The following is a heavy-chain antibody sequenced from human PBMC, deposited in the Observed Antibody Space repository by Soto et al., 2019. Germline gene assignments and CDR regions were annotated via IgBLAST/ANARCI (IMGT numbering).Heavy chain of an antibody. CDR3: AKVAPKRSRSSTSCYDY. J-gene: IGHJ4*02. Sequence: GGSLRLSCAASGFTFSSYAMSWVRQAPGKGLEWVSAISGSGGSTYYADSVKGRFTISRDNSKNTLYLQMNSLRAEDTAVYYCAKVAPKRSRSSTSCYDYWGQGTLVTVSS. CDR2: ISGSGGST. D-gene: IGHD2-2*01. CDR1: GFTFSSYA. V-gene: IGHV3-23*01.